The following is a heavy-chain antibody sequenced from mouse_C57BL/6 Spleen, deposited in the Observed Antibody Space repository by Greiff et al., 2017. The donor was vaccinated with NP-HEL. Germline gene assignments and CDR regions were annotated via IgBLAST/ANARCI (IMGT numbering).Heavy chain of an antibody. CDR1: GFTFSDYY. CDR3: ARGDGPFYAMDY. J-gene: IGHJ4*01. CDR2: INYDGSST. Sequence: EVMLVESEGGLVQPGSSMKLSCTASGFTFSDYYMAWVRQVPEKGLEWVANINYDGSSTYYLDSLKSRFIISRDNAKNILYLQMSSLKSEDTATYYCARGDGPFYAMDYWGQGTSVTVSS. V-gene: IGHV5-16*01. D-gene: IGHD2-3*01.